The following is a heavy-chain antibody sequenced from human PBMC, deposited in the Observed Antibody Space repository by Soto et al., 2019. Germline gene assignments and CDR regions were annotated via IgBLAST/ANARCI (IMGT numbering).Heavy chain of an antibody. Sequence: SETLSLTCAVYGGSFSGYYWSWIRQPPGKGLEWIGEINHSGSTNYNPSLKSRVTISVDTSKNQFSLKLSSVTAADTAVYYCARGPTVTTGLEDWGQGTLVTVSS. CDR3: ARGPTVTTGLED. J-gene: IGHJ4*02. CDR2: INHSGST. D-gene: IGHD4-17*01. CDR1: GGSFSGYY. V-gene: IGHV4-34*01.